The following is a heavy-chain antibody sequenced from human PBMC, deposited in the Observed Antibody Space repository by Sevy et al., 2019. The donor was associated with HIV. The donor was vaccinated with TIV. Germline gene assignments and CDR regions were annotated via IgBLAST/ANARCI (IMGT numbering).Heavy chain of an antibody. V-gene: IGHV3-74*01. J-gene: IGHJ6*02. Sequence: GGSLRLSCAASGFTFSSYWMHWVRQAPGKGLLWVSLINGDGGSANYADSVKGRFIISRDKAKNTLYLQMNSLRAEDTAMYYCARAYDLYGESLGFYYGMDVWGQGITVTVSS. D-gene: IGHD3-22*01. CDR1: GFTFSSYW. CDR3: ARAYDLYGESLGFYYGMDV. CDR2: INGDGGSA.